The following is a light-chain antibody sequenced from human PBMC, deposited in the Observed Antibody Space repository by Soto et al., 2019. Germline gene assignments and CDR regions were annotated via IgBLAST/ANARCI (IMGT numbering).Light chain of an antibody. CDR3: QQYNSYWT. J-gene: IGKJ1*01. Sequence: DIQMTQSPSTLSASVGDRVTITCRASQSISSWLAWYQQKPGKAPKLLIYKASSLESGVPSRFNGSGSGTEVTLTISSLQPDDFATYYCQQYNSYWTFGQGTKVEIK. V-gene: IGKV1-5*03. CDR1: QSISSW. CDR2: KAS.